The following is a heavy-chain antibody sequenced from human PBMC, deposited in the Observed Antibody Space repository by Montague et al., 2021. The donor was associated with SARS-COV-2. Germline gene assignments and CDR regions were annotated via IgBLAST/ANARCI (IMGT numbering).Heavy chain of an antibody. V-gene: IGHV4-39*01. J-gene: IGHJ4*02. CDR1: GGSFSGYY. Sequence: SETLSLTCAVYGGSFSGYYWGWIRQPPGKGLEWIGSIYYSGSTHYNPSLNSRVTISADTSKNQFSLKLSSVTAADTAVYYCARRGEYGGPRFDFWGQGTLVTVSS. CDR3: ARRGEYGGPRFDF. D-gene: IGHD4-23*01. CDR2: IYYSGST.